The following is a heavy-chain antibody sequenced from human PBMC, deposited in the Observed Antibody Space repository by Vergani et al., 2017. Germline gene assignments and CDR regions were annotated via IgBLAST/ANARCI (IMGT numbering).Heavy chain of an antibody. CDR2: INPSGGST. D-gene: IGHD2-21*02. V-gene: IGHV1-46*01. J-gene: IGHJ3*02. CDR1: GYTFTSYY. CDR3: ATMARSANCGGDCDSKDVSTTDSLDI. Sequence: QVQLVQSGAEVKKPGASVKVSCKASGYTFTSYYMHWVRQAPGQGLEWMGIINPSGGSTSYAQKFQGRVTMTRDTSTSTVYMELSSLRSEDTGVYYCATMARSANCGGDCDSKDVSTTDSLDIGGRGTMVTVSS.